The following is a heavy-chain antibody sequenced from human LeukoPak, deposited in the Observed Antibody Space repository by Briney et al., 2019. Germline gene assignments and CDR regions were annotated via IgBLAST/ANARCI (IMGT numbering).Heavy chain of an antibody. V-gene: IGHV4-59*08. CDR1: GGSISTYF. D-gene: IGHD2-15*01. CDR2: IYYSGRT. J-gene: IGHJ4*02. Sequence: SETLSLTCTVSGGSISTYFWSWIRQPPGKGLEWIGYIYYSGRTNYNPSLKSRVTTSVDTSQNQFSLRLSSVTAADTAVYYCARHPQGAAQGSVFDYWGQGTLVTVSS. CDR3: ARHPQGAAQGSVFDY.